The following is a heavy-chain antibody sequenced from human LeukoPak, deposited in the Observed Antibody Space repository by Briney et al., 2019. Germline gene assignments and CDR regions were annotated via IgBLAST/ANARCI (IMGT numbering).Heavy chain of an antibody. CDR2: INHSGST. CDR1: GGSFSGYY. V-gene: IGHV4-34*01. CDR3: ASGRLERITILGVVIRPAIYYFDY. J-gene: IGHJ4*02. D-gene: IGHD3-3*01. Sequence: ASETLSLTCAVYGGSFSGYYWSWIRQPPGKGLEWIGEINHSGSTNYNPSLKSRVTISVDTSKNQFSLKLSSVTAADTAVYYCASGRLERITILGVVIRPAIYYFDYWGQGTLVTVSS.